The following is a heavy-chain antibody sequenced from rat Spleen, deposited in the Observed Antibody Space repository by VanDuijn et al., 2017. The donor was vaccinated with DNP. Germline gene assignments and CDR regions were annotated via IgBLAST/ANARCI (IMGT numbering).Heavy chain of an antibody. V-gene: IGHV5S10*01. CDR1: GFTFSDYN. CDR3: ATHRNHYTYSPY. J-gene: IGHJ2*01. D-gene: IGHD1-9*01. Sequence: EVQLVESGGGLVQPGRSLKLSCAASGFTFSDYNMAWVRQGPKKGLEWVATIIYDGSRTYYRDSVKGRFTISRDNAESTLYLQMDSLRSEDTATYYCATHRNHYTYSPYWGQGVMVTVSS. CDR2: IIYDGSRT.